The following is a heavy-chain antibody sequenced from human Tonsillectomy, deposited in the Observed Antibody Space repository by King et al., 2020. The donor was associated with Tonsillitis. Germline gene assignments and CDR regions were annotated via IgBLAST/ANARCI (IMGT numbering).Heavy chain of an antibody. V-gene: IGHV3-48*01. Sequence: VQLVESGGGLVQPGGSLRLSCAASGFTFSSYSMNWVRQAPGKGLEGVSYISSSSSTIYYADSVKGRFTISRDNAKNSLYLQMNSLRAEDTAVYYCARGGKRWLPYYFDYWGQGTLVTVSS. D-gene: IGHD5-24*01. CDR1: GFTFSSYS. CDR3: ARGGKRWLPYYFDY. J-gene: IGHJ4*02. CDR2: ISSSSSTI.